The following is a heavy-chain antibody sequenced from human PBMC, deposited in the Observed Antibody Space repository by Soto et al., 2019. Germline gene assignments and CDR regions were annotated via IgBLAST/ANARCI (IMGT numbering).Heavy chain of an antibody. CDR3: ARDAVVDYYYYGMDV. CDR1: GFTFSSYW. D-gene: IGHD6-19*01. CDR2: IKQDGSEK. Sequence: GALRLYCAASGFTFSSYWMSWVRQAPGKGLEWVANIKQDGSEKYYVDSVKGRFTISRDNAKNSLYLQMNSLRAEDTAVYYCARDAVVDYYYYGMDVWGQGXTVPVYS. J-gene: IGHJ6*02. V-gene: IGHV3-7*03.